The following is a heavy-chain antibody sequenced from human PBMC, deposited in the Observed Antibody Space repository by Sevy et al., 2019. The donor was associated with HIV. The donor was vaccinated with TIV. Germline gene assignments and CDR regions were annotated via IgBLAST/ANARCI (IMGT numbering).Heavy chain of an antibody. D-gene: IGHD3-10*01. CDR3: ARDKLLPFTVTMVRGALSYYFDS. J-gene: IGHJ4*02. Sequence: GGSLRLSCAASGFTFSSYGMHWVRQAPGKGLEWVAVIWYDGSSKYYADSVKGRFTGSRDNSKNTLYLQMNSLRAEDTAVYYCARDKLLPFTVTMVRGALSYYFDSWGQGTLVTVSS. CDR1: GFTFSSYG. CDR2: IWYDGSSK. V-gene: IGHV3-33*01.